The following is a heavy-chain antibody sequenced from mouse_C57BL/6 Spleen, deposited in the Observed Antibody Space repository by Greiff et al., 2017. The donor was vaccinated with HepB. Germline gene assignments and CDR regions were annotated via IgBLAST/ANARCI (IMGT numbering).Heavy chain of an antibody. CDR3: ARWSDYYGSSPYAMDY. J-gene: IGHJ4*01. CDR1: GYTFTDHT. CDR2: IYPRDGST. V-gene: IGHV1-78*01. Sequence: VQLQQSDAELVKPGASVKISCKVSGYTFTDHTIHWMKQRPEQGLEWIGYIYPRDGSTKYNEKFKGKATLTADKSSSTAYMQLNSLTSEDSAVYFCARWSDYYGSSPYAMDYWGQGTSVTVSS. D-gene: IGHD1-1*01.